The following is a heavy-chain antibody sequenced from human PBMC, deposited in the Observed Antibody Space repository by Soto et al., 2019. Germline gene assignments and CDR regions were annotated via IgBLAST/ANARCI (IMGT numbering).Heavy chain of an antibody. Sequence: QVQLVQSGAEVKKPGASVKVSCKASGYTFTSYAMHWVRQAPGQRLEWMGWINAGNGNTKYSQKFQGRVTITRDTSASTAYMELSSPRSEDTAVYYCARKNANWGSEWYFDLWGRGTLVTVSS. CDR3: ARKNANWGSEWYFDL. CDR1: GYTFTSYA. CDR2: INAGNGNT. V-gene: IGHV1-3*01. J-gene: IGHJ2*01. D-gene: IGHD7-27*01.